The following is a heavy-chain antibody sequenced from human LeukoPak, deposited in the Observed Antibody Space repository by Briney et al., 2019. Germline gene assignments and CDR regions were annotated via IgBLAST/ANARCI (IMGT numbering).Heavy chain of an antibody. D-gene: IGHD2-2*02. Sequence: GGSLRLSCAASGFTVSSNYMSWVRQAPGKGLEWVSVIYSGGSTYYADSVKGRFTISRDNSKNTLYLQMNSLRAEDTAVYYCARGYCTSSSCYNDYWGQGTLVTVSS. V-gene: IGHV3-53*01. CDR1: GFTVSSNY. J-gene: IGHJ4*02. CDR3: ARGYCTSSSCYNDY. CDR2: IYSGGST.